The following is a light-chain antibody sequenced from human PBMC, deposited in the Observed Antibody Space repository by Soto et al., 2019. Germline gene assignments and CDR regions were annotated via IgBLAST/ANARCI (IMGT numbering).Light chain of an antibody. CDR1: RSVSNN. Sequence: EVAMTQSPATLSVSPGERDTLSCRASRSVSNNLAWYQQKLGQAPRLLIYGASTRAPGIPDRFSAGGSGTEFTLTISSLQSEDFAVYYCQQYYNLPRTFGQGTKVEIK. CDR3: QQYYNLPRT. J-gene: IGKJ1*01. V-gene: IGKV3-15*01. CDR2: GAS.